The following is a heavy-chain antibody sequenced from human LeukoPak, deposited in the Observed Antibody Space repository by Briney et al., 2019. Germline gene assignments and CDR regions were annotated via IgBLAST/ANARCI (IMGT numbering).Heavy chain of an antibody. D-gene: IGHD4-17*01. CDR3: AKTLGLRAFDT. CDR1: GFTFSSYA. V-gene: IGHV3-23*01. J-gene: IGHJ3*02. CDR2: ISGSSGST. Sequence: GGSLRLSCATSGFTFSSYAMSWVRQPPGKGLEWVSTISGSSGSTYYADSVKGRFTISRDNSKNTLYLQMNSLRAEETAVYSCAKTLGLRAFDTWGQGTVVTVSS.